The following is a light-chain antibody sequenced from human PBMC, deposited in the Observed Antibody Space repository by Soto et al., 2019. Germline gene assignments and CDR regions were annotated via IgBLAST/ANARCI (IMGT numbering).Light chain of an antibody. J-gene: IGKJ1*01. CDR1: QGISDY. CDR2: AAS. V-gene: IGKV1-27*01. CDR3: QKYNSAPRT. Sequence: DIPMTQSPSSLSASVGDRVTITCRASQGISDYLVWYQQKPGKVPKLLIYAASTLQSGVPSRFSGTGSGTDFTLTISSLQPEDVATYYCQKYNSAPRTFGQGPKVEIK.